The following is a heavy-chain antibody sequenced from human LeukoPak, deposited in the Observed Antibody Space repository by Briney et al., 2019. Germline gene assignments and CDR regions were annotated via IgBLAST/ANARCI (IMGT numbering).Heavy chain of an antibody. Sequence: SETLSLTCTVSSGSISTSNYYWGWVRQPPGKALEWIGNIFYSGSTYYSPSLKSRVTISLDTSRNQFSLKLNSVTAADTAVYYCARGLKTVVKGRAAFDIWGQGTMVTVSS. V-gene: IGHV4-39*07. CDR3: ARGLKTVVKGRAAFDI. D-gene: IGHD4-23*01. CDR2: IFYSGST. CDR1: SGSISTSNYY. J-gene: IGHJ3*02.